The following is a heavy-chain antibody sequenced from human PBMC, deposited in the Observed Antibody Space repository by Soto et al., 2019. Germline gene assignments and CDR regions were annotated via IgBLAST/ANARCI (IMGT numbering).Heavy chain of an antibody. CDR2: INPNSGDA. Sequence: QVQLVHSGAELKKPGASVKVSCKASGYTFTAYAMHWVRQAPGQGLEWMGWINPNSGDATYAQKFQGRVTMTMDTSITTAYMELSSLSYDDTAVYYCASEAYAVLALDYWGQGTLVTVSS. CDR3: ASEAYAVLALDY. CDR1: GYTFTAYA. J-gene: IGHJ4*02. V-gene: IGHV1-2*02. D-gene: IGHD4-17*01.